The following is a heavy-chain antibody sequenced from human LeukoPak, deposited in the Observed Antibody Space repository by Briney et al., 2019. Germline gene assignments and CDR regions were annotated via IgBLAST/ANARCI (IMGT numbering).Heavy chain of an antibody. Sequence: SGGSLRLSCAASGFTFSSYSMNWVRQAPGKGLEWVSSISSTSRHIYYADSVKSRFTISRDNAKNSLYLQMNSLRAEDTAVYYCARGGAYYYYMDVWGKGTTVTVSS. CDR3: ARGGAYYYYMDV. J-gene: IGHJ6*03. V-gene: IGHV3-21*01. CDR2: ISSTSRHI. D-gene: IGHD4/OR15-4a*01. CDR1: GFTFSSYS.